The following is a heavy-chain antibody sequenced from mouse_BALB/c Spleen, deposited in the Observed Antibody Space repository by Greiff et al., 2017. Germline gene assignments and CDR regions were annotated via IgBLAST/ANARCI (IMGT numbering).Heavy chain of an antibody. D-gene: IGHD1-1*01. CDR1: GFNINDTY. CDR2: IDPANGYT. J-gene: IGHJ1*01. CDR3: ARRGTTDWYFDG. Sequence: EVQLVESGAELVKPGASVKLSCTASGFNINDTYMPWVKQRPEQGLEWIGRIDPANGYTKYDPKFQGKATITADTSSNTDYLQLSSLTSEDTAVYYGARRGTTDWYFDGWGAGTTVTVAA. V-gene: IGHV14-3*02.